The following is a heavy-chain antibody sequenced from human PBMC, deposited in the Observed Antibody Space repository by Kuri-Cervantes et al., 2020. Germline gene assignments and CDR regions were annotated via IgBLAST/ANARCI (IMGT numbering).Heavy chain of an antibody. CDR2: IYYSGST. V-gene: IGHV4-39*02. J-gene: IGHJ4*02. D-gene: IGHD1-1*01. CDR3: ARDNIDWNDNFDY. Sequence: WVRQAPGKGLEWIGSIYYSGSTYYNPSLKSRVTISVDTSKNQFSLKLSSVTAADTAVYYCARDNIDWNDNFDYWGQGTLVTVSS.